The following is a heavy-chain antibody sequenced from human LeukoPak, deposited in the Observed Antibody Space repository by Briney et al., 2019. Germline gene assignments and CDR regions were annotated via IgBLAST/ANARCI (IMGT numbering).Heavy chain of an antibody. J-gene: IGHJ4*02. D-gene: IGHD4-23*01. CDR1: DGSVSNSF. CDR3: ANSYDGKIVPFDN. Sequence: PSETLSPTCTVPDGSVSNSFWNWVRQPPGKGLEWIAYIHTSGSTNYNPAFKSRVTLSVDTSKSQFSLRLNSVTASDTAVYYCANSYDGKIVPFDNWGQGTLVTVSS. V-gene: IGHV4-4*09. CDR2: IHTSGST.